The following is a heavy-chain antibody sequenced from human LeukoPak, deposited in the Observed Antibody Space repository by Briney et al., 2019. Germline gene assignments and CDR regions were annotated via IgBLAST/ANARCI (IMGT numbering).Heavy chain of an antibody. D-gene: IGHD3-22*01. V-gene: IGHV3-30*03. CDR1: GFSLNRDW. CDR2: ISYDGNTQ. CDR3: ARSAITTWYFDL. Sequence: GGSLRLSCAGSGFSLNRDWMGWVRQAPGKGLERVATISYDGNTQYYADSVKGRLTISRDNSKSTLYLQINSLRAEDTTIFYCARSAITTWYFDLWGQGTLVTVSS. J-gene: IGHJ4*02.